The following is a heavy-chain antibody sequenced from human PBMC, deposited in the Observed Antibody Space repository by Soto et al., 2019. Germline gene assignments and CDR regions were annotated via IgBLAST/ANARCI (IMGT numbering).Heavy chain of an antibody. V-gene: IGHV4-61*08. CDR3: ARAPYYYDSSGYYRPFDY. Sequence: PSETLSLTCTVSGGSISSGDYYWSWIRQPPGKGLEWVGYIYYGGSTSYNPSLKSRVTISLETSKSQISLRLNSVTAADTAVYYCARAPYYYDSSGYYRPFDYWGQGTLVTVSS. D-gene: IGHD3-22*01. CDR1: GGSISSGDYY. CDR2: IYYGGST. J-gene: IGHJ4*02.